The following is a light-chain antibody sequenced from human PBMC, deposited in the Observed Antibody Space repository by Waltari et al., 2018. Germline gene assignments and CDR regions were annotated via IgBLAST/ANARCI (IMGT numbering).Light chain of an antibody. CDR3: SSYTSSTTLLV. J-gene: IGLJ1*01. V-gene: IGLV2-14*03. Sequence: QSALTQPASVPGSPGQSITLSCIGTTSDVGTYKHASWYQRHPGKAPKLLIYDVSHRPSGVSNRFSGSKSGNTASLTISGLQAEDGADYYCSSYTSSTTLLVFGTGTKVTVL. CDR1: TSDVGTYKH. CDR2: DVS.